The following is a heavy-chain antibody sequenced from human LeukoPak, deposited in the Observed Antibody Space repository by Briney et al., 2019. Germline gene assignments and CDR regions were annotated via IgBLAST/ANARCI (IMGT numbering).Heavy chain of an antibody. J-gene: IGHJ6*03. CDR3: ARGLDGWAGSGSYYYYMDV. CDR1: GYTFTSYD. Sequence: ASVKVSCKASGYTFTSYDINWVRQATGQGLEWMGWMNPNSGNTGYAQKFQGRVTMTRNTSISTAYMELSSLRSEDTAVYYCARGLDGWAGSGSYYYYMDVWGKGTTVTVSS. CDR2: MNPNSGNT. V-gene: IGHV1-8*01. D-gene: IGHD3/OR15-3a*01.